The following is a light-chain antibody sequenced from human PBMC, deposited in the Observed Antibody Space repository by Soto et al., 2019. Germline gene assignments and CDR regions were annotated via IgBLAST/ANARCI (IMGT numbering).Light chain of an antibody. Sequence: QSALTQPASVSGSPGQSITISCTGTSSDVGGYNYVSWYQQHPGKAPKLMIYDVSDRPSGVSNRLSGSKSGNTASLTISGLQAEDEADYYCSSYTSSSSLGVFGGGTKLTVL. CDR3: SSYTSSSSLGV. V-gene: IGLV2-14*01. CDR2: DVS. J-gene: IGLJ3*02. CDR1: SSDVGGYNY.